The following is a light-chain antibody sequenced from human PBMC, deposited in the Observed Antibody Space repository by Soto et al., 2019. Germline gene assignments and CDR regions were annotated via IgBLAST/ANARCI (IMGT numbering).Light chain of an antibody. CDR1: SGDIGSYNR. CDR2: EVT. J-gene: IGLJ1*01. Sequence: QSVLTQPAAVSGSPGQSIRISCTGTSGDIGSYNRVSWYQQHPGKAPKLVIYEVTDRPSGVSNRFSGSKSGNTASLTISGLQAEDEAEYYCSSYTNINTRACVFGTGTKLTVL. CDR3: SSYTNINTRACV. V-gene: IGLV2-14*01.